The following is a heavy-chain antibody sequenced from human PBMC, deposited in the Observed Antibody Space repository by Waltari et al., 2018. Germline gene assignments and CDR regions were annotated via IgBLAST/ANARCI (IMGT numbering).Heavy chain of an antibody. J-gene: IGHJ4*02. D-gene: IGHD3-22*01. CDR3: AHSPPGYYYDSSGYYDY. Sequence: QITLKYSGPTLVKPTQTLTLPCTFSGFSLSSSVVGVGLIRKPPGKALEWLALIYWNYDKRYSPSLKSRLTITKETYKNKVVLTMTNMDPVDTATYYYAHSPPGYYYDSSGYYDYWGQGTLVTVSS. CDR2: IYWNYDK. V-gene: IGHV2-5*01. CDR1: GFSLSSSVVG.